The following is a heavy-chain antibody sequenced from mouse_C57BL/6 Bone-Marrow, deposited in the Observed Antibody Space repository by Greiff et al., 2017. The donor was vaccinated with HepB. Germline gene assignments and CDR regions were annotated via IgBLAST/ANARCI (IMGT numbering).Heavy chain of an antibody. V-gene: IGHV1-64*01. Sequence: QVQLKQPGAELVKPGASVKLSCKASGYTFTSYWMHWVKQRPGQGLEWIGMIHPNSGSTNYNEKFKSKATLTVDKSSSTAYMQLSSLTSEDSAVYYCARGVLLLRFAYWGQGTLVTVSA. CDR2: IHPNSGST. J-gene: IGHJ3*01. CDR3: ARGVLLLRFAY. D-gene: IGHD1-1*01. CDR1: GYTFTSYW.